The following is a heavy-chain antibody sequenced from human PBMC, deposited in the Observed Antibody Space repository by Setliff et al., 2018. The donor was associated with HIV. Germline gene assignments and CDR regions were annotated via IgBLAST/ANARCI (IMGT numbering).Heavy chain of an antibody. CDR3: AKDGISGGAYPPYYFDY. CDR2: IRGSGGST. CDR1: GFTFNTYA. J-gene: IGHJ4*01. V-gene: IGHV3-23*01. Sequence: GGSLRLSCAASGFTFNTYAMSWVRQAPGKGLEWVSVIRGSGGSTFYADSVKGRFTISRDNSKNTLYLLMNGLRVEDTAVYYCAKDGISGGAYPPYYFDYWGHGTLVTVSS. D-gene: IGHD2-15*01.